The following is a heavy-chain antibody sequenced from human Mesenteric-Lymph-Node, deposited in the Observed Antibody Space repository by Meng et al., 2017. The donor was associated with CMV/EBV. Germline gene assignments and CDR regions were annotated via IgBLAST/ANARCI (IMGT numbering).Heavy chain of an antibody. V-gene: IGHV4-59*01. D-gene: IGHD6-6*01. CDR1: GGSISSYH. J-gene: IGHJ5*02. CDR2: IYHSVST. Sequence: SETLSLTCTVSGGSISSYHWSWIRQPPGKGLEWIGYIYHSVSTNYNPSLKSRVTISIDASKNQFSPKLSSVMAADTAVYYCARMYSSSPRGGFDPWGQGTLVTVSS. CDR3: ARMYSSSPRGGFDP.